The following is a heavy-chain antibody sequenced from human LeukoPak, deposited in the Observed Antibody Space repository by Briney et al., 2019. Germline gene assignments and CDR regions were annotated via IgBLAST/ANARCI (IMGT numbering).Heavy chain of an antibody. CDR1: GGSFSGYY. V-gene: IGHV4-59*08. Sequence: SETLSLTCAVYGGSFSGYYWSWIRQPPGKGLEWIGYIYYSGSTNYNPSLKSRVTISVDTSKNQFSLKLSSVTAADTAVYYCARRSSLYYYGMDVWGQGTTVTVSS. J-gene: IGHJ6*02. D-gene: IGHD6-13*01. CDR3: ARRSSLYYYGMDV. CDR2: IYYSGST.